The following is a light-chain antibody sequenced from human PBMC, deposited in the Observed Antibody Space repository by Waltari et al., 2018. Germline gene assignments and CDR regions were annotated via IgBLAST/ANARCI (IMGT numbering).Light chain of an antibody. J-gene: IGKJ2*01. CDR1: QRLTKFS. Sequence: VLTQSPGTLSLSPGETATLSCRASQRLTKFSLAWYQQKPGQAPRLLIYGASSSAAGIPERFSGSGSGTDFTLTISRLEPEDCAMYYCQQYGSSILYTFGQGTKLEIK. CDR3: QQYGSSILYT. V-gene: IGKV3-20*01. CDR2: GAS.